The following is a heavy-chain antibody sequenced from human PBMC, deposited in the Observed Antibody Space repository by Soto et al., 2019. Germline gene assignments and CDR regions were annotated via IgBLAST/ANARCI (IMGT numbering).Heavy chain of an antibody. CDR2: IWYDGSNK. D-gene: IGHD3-3*01. V-gene: IGHV3-33*01. J-gene: IGHJ6*02. CDR1: GFTFSSYG. Sequence: QVQLVESGGGVVQPGRSLRLSCAASGFTFSSYGMHWVRQAPGKGLEWVAVIWYDGSNKYYADSVKGRFTISRDNSKNTLYLQMNSLRAEDTAVNYCARFFGVAPLDVWGQGTTVTVSS. CDR3: ARFFGVAPLDV.